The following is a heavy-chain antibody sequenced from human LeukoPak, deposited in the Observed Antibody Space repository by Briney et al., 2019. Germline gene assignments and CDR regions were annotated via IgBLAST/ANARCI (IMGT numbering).Heavy chain of an antibody. V-gene: IGHV3-9*01. CDR2: ISWNSGSI. J-gene: IGHJ4*02. Sequence: GGSLRLSCPASGFTFSSYAMNWVRQAPGKGLEWVSGISWNSGSIDYADSVKGRFTTSRDNAKNSLYLQMNSLRVEDTAFYYCAKDNRRHYTSGPNPDSLHWGQGALVTVSS. D-gene: IGHD6-19*01. CDR3: AKDNRRHYTSGPNPDSLH. CDR1: GFTFSSYA.